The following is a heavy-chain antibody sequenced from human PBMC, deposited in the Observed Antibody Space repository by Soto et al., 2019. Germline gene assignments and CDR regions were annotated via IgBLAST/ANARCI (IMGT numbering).Heavy chain of an antibody. CDR3: ARGPPVLRFLEWLLPFDP. D-gene: IGHD3-3*01. V-gene: IGHV4-59*01. Sequence: PSETLSLTCTVSGGSISSYYWSWIRQPPGKGLEWIGYIYYSGSTNYNPSLKSRVTISVDTSKNQFSLKLSSVTAADTAVYYCARGPPVLRFLEWLLPFDPWGQGTLVTVSS. CDR2: IYYSGST. CDR1: GGSISSYY. J-gene: IGHJ5*02.